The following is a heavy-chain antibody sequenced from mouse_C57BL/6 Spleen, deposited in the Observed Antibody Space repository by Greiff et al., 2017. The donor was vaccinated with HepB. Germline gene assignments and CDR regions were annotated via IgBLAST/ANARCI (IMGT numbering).Heavy chain of an antibody. CDR3: ARGEGMVTTGGFDY. Sequence: QVQLQQPGAELVKPGASVKLSCKASGYTFTSYWMHWVKQRPGQGLEWIGMIYPNSGSTNYNEKFKSKATLTVDKSSSTAYMQLSSLTSEDSAVYYCARGEGMVTTGGFDYWGQGTTLTVSS. D-gene: IGHD2-2*01. V-gene: IGHV1-64*01. J-gene: IGHJ2*01. CDR1: GYTFTSYW. CDR2: IYPNSGST.